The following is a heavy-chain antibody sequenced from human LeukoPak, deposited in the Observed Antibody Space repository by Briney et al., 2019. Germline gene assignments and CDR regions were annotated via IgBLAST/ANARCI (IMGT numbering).Heavy chain of an antibody. Sequence: GGSLRLSCAASGFTFSSYAMAWVRPAPGKGLEWVSIISGSGGSTYYADSVKGRFTISRDNSKNTLYLQMNSLRAEDTAVYYCARDPRDYDILTGYYKPQNYYYYMDVWGKGTTVTVSS. D-gene: IGHD3-9*01. CDR1: GFTFSSYA. J-gene: IGHJ6*03. V-gene: IGHV3-23*01. CDR2: ISGSGGST. CDR3: ARDPRDYDILTGYYKPQNYYYYMDV.